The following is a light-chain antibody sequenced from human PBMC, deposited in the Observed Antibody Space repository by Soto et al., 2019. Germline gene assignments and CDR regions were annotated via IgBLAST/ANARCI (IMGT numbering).Light chain of an antibody. Sequence: EIVMTQSPVTLSASPGESATLSCRASQNVSSNLLVWYQQHPGQAPRLLIYGASSRATGIPDRFSGSGSGTDFSLTIRRLEPDDFAVYYCQKYGNFWTVGQGTKVDIK. J-gene: IGKJ1*01. CDR2: GAS. V-gene: IGKV3-20*01. CDR1: QNVSSNL. CDR3: QKYGNFWT.